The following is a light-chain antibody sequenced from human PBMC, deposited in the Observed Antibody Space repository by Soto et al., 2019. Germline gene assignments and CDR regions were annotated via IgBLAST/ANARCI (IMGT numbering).Light chain of an antibody. CDR1: SSDVGSYNL. Sequence: QSALTQPASVSGSPGQSITISCTGTSSDVGSYNLVSWYQQLPGKAPKLLIYEGGKRPSGVSNRFSDSNSGNTASLTISGLQAEDEADYYCCSYTSSSTLVFGGGTKVTVL. V-gene: IGLV2-14*02. J-gene: IGLJ2*01. CDR2: EGG. CDR3: CSYTSSSTLV.